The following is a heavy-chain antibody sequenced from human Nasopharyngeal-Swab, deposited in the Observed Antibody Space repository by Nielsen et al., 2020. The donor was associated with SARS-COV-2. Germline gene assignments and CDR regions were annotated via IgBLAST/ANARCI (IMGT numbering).Heavy chain of an antibody. J-gene: IGHJ6*02. V-gene: IGHV3-9*01. CDR2: ISWNSGSI. Sequence: SLKISCAASGFTFDDYAMHWVRQAPGKGLEWVSGISWNSGSIGYADSVKGRFTISRDSAKNSLYLQMNSLRAEDTALYYCAKDTTPLYSSSSVPYYYGMDVWGQGTTVTVSS. CDR3: AKDTTPLYSSSSVPYYYGMDV. D-gene: IGHD6-6*01. CDR1: GFTFDDYA.